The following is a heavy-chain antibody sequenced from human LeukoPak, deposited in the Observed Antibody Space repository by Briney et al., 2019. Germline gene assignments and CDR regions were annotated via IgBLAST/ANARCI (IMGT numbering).Heavy chain of an antibody. CDR3: AIEGVAALPRYYYYYYMDV. CDR2: MNPNSGNT. CDR1: GYTFTSYD. D-gene: IGHD6-19*01. Sequence: ASVKVSCKASGYTFTSYDINWVRQATGQGLEWMGWMNPNSGNTGYAQKFQGRVTITADESTSTAYMELSSLRSEDTAVYYCAIEGVAALPRYYYYYYMDVWGKGTTVTVSS. J-gene: IGHJ6*03. V-gene: IGHV1-8*01.